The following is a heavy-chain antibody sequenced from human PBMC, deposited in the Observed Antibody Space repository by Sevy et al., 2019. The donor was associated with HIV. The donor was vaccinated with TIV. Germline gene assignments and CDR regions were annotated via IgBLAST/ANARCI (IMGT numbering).Heavy chain of an antibody. CDR2: INSDGSST. J-gene: IGHJ5*02. CDR3: ARDFQNWFDP. CDR1: GFTFSSYW. V-gene: IGHV3-74*01. Sequence: GESLKISCAASGFTFSSYWMHWVRQAPGKGLVWVSRINSDGSSTSYADSVNGRFTISRDNAKNTLYLQMNSLRAEDTAVYYCARDFQNWFDPWGQGTLVTVSS.